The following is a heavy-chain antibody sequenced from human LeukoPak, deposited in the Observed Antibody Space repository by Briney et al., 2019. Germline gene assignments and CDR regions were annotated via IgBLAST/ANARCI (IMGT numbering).Heavy chain of an antibody. V-gene: IGHV3-66*01. J-gene: IGHJ4*02. D-gene: IGHD3-22*01. CDR1: GFTVSSNY. CDR2: IYSGGST. Sequence: PGGTLRLSCAASGFTVSSNYMSWVRQAPGKGLEWVSVIYSGGSTYYADSVKGRFTISRDNSKNTLYLQMNSLRAEDTAVYYCARDNYDSSGYYSGGFDYWGQGTLVTVSS. CDR3: ARDNYDSSGYYSGGFDY.